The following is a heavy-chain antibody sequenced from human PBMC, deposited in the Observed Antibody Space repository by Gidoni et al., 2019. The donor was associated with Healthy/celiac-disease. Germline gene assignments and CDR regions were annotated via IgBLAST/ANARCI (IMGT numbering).Heavy chain of an antibody. D-gene: IGHD2-2*01. CDR3: ARSRYCSSTSCSYWDYYGMDV. CDR2: ISSSGSTI. Sequence: QVQLVESGGGLVKPGGSLRLSCAASGFTFIDYYMSWIRQAPGKGLEWVSYISSSGSTIYYADSGKGRFTISRDNAKNALYLQMNSLRAEDTAVYYCARSRYCSSTSCSYWDYYGMDVWGQGTTVTVSS. V-gene: IGHV3-11*01. J-gene: IGHJ6*02. CDR1: GFTFIDYY.